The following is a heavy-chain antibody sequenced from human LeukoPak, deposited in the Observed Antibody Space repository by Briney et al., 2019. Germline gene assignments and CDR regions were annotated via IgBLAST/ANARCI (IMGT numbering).Heavy chain of an antibody. CDR2: ISSNGGST. V-gene: IGHV3-64D*06. CDR1: GFTFSSYA. Sequence: GSLRLSCSASGFTFSSYAMHWVRQAPGKGLEYVSAISSNGGSTYYADSVKGRFTISRDNSKNTLYLQMSSLRAEDTAVYYCVKAPQIVVVITYFDYWGQGTLVTVSS. CDR3: VKAPQIVVVITYFDY. J-gene: IGHJ4*02. D-gene: IGHD3-22*01.